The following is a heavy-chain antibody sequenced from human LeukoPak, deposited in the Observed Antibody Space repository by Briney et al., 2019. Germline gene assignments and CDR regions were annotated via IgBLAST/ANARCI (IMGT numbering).Heavy chain of an antibody. CDR3: ARIYYDSSDYYSTLDY. CDR1: GFTFSNYE. V-gene: IGHV3-48*03. D-gene: IGHD3-22*01. J-gene: IGHJ4*02. CDR2: ISSSGSSI. Sequence: GGSLRLSCAASGFTFSNYEMNWVRQAPGKGLEWGSYISSSGSSIYYADSVKGRFTISRDNAKNSLSLQMNSLRAEDTAVYYCARIYYDSSDYYSTLDYWGQGTLVTVSS.